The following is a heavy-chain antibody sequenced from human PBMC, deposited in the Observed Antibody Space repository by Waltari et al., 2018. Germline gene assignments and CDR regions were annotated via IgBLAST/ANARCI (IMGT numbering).Heavy chain of an antibody. V-gene: IGHV4-34*01. CDR2: IHYSGST. CDR1: GESFLGSF. CDR3: ARYGEVPASYFFDH. J-gene: IGHJ4*01. Sequence: QVQLHQWGAGQLKPSETLSLTCAVSGESFLGSFWSWVRQSPGTGLEWLGSIHYSGSTNYNPTLESRLSLSVDTTKKQFSLKLTSVTAADAALYFCARYGEVPASYFFDHWGQGTLVTVSS. D-gene: IGHD2-21*01.